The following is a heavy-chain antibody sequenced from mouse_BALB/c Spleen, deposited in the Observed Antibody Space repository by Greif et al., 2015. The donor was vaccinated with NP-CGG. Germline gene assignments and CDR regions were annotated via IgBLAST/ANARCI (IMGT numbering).Heavy chain of an antibody. Sequence: VKLQESGAELARPGASVKLSCKASGYTFTDYYINWVKQRTGQGLEWIGEIYPGSGNTYYNEKFKGKATLTADKSSSTAYMQLSSLTSEDSAVYFCARWRTGTDAMDNWGQGTSVTVSS. CDR3: ARWRTGTDAMDN. V-gene: IGHV1-76*01. J-gene: IGHJ4*01. CDR1: GYTFTDYY. CDR2: IYPGSGNT. D-gene: IGHD4-1*01.